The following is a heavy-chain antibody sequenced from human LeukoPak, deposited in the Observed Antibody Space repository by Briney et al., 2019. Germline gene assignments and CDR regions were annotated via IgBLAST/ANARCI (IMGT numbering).Heavy chain of an antibody. D-gene: IGHD2-21*02. CDR3: ARPNGAYCGGDCYSGTAWYFDL. CDR1: GYSFTSYW. Sequence: VESLQISCKGSGYSFTSYWIGWVRQMPGKGLEWMGIIYPGDSDTRYSPSFQGQVTISADKSISTAYLQWSSLKASDTAMYYCARPNGAYCGGDCYSGTAWYFDLWGRGTLITVSS. CDR2: IYPGDSDT. J-gene: IGHJ2*01. V-gene: IGHV5-51*01.